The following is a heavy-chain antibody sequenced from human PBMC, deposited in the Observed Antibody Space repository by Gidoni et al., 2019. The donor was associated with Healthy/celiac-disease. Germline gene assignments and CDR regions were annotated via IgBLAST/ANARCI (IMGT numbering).Heavy chain of an antibody. D-gene: IGHD3-10*01. V-gene: IGHV4-59*01. CDR2: IYYSGST. Sequence: VQLQVSGPGLVKPSETLSLTCTASGGSISSYYWSWIRQPPGKGLEWIGYIYYSGSTNYNPSLKSRVTISVDTSKNQFSLKLSSVTAADTAVYYCAGVRGAYYFDYWGQGTLVTVSS. CDR1: GGSISSYY. J-gene: IGHJ4*02. CDR3: AGVRGAYYFDY.